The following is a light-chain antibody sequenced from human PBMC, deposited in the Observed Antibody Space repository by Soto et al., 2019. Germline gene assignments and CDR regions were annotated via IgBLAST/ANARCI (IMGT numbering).Light chain of an antibody. V-gene: IGKV1-9*01. CDR2: ATS. J-gene: IGKJ4*01. CDR3: QQVNSYPLT. CDR1: QDIANY. Sequence: DIQLTQSPSFLSASVGDRVTITCRASQDIANYLAWYQQKPGKAPKFLIYATSTFQSGLPSRFSGSGSGTEFTLTISSLQPEYFATYYCQQVNSYPLTFGGGTKVEIK.